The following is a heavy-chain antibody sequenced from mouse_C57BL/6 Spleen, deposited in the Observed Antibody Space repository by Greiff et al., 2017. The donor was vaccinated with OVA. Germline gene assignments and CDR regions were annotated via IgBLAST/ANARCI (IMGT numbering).Heavy chain of an antibody. CDR3: ARSGANWDY. CDR1: GYTFTSYW. CDR2: IHPNSGST. D-gene: IGHD4-1*01. V-gene: IGHV1-64*01. J-gene: IGHJ2*01. Sequence: QVQLQQPGAELVKPGASVTLSCKASGYTFTSYWMHSVKQRPGQGLEWIGMIHPNSGSTNYNEKFKSKATLTVDKSSSTAYMQLSSLTSEDSAVYYCARSGANWDYWGQGTTLTVSS.